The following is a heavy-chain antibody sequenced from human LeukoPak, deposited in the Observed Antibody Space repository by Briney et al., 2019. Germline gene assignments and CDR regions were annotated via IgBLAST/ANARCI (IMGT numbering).Heavy chain of an antibody. CDR2: IFYSGST. CDR1: GGSISSGSYY. D-gene: IGHD3-3*01. CDR3: ARDIGPDYDFWSASSKWFDP. V-gene: IGHV4-39*07. J-gene: IGHJ5*02. Sequence: PSQTLSLTCSVSGGSISSGSYYWGWIRQPSGKGLEWIGSIFYSGSTYYNPSLESRVTISIDTSENQFSLKLSSVTAADTAVYYCARDIGPDYDFWSASSKWFDPWGQGTLVTVSS.